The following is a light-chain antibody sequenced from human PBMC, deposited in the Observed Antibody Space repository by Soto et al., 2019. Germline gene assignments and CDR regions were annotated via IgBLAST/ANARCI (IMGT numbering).Light chain of an antibody. CDR1: QDIDKN. Sequence: IQLTQSPSSLSASVEDRVTITCQASQDIDKNLNWYQQKPGKAPKLLIYDASSLQTGVPSRFSGSGSATDFTFTISSLQPEDIATYYCQQYDNLLPITFGQGTRLEIK. CDR3: QQYDNLLPIT. V-gene: IGKV1-33*01. CDR2: DAS. J-gene: IGKJ5*01.